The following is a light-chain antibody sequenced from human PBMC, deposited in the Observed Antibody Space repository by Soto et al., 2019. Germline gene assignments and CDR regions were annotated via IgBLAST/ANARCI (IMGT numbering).Light chain of an antibody. J-gene: IGLJ2*01. CDR2: DVS. Sequence: QSALTQPASVSGSPGQSITISCTGTSSDVGGYNYVSWYQQHPGKAPKLMIYDVSNRPSGVSNRFSGSKSGNTASLTISGLQAEDEADYSCSSYTSSSTLVVFGGGPKVT. V-gene: IGLV2-14*01. CDR3: SSYTSSSTLVV. CDR1: SSDVGGYNY.